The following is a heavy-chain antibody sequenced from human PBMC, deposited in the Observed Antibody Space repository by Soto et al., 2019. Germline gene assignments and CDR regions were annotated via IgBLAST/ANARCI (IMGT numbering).Heavy chain of an antibody. D-gene: IGHD3-22*01. Sequence: PGGSLRLSCAASGFTFSSYGMHWVRQAPGKGLEWVAVISYDGSNKYYADSVKGRFTISRDNSKNTLYLQMNSLRAEDTAVYYCATDYYDSSGTVDPGGQGTLVTVAS. CDR1: GFTFSSYG. J-gene: IGHJ5*02. CDR2: ISYDGSNK. CDR3: ATDYYDSSGTVDP. V-gene: IGHV3-30*03.